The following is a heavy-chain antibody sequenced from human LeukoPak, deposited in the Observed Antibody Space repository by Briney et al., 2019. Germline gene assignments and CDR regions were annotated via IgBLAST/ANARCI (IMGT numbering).Heavy chain of an antibody. D-gene: IGHD2-8*01. CDR2: ISAYNGNT. CDR1: GYTFTSYG. CDR3: ARAALMVYGTPKPFDY. Sequence: GASVKVSCKASGYTFTSYGISWVRQAPGQGLEWMGWISAYNGNTNYAQKLQGRVTMTTDTSTSTAYMELRSLRSDDTAVYYCARAALMVYGTPKPFDYWGQGTLVTVSS. V-gene: IGHV1-18*01. J-gene: IGHJ4*02.